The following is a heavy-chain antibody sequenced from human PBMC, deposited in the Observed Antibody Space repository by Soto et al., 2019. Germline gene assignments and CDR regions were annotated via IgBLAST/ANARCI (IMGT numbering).Heavy chain of an antibody. CDR3: ARILLAQYYDFWSGSHRPYYYYYMDV. Sequence: SGPTLVNPTQTLTLTCTFSGFSLSTSGMCVSWIRQPPGKALEWLARIDWDDDKYYSTSLKTRLTISKDTSKNQVVLTMTNMDPVDTATYYCARILLAQYYDFWSGSHRPYYYYYMDVWGKGTTVTVSS. V-gene: IGHV2-70*11. CDR1: GFSLSTSGMC. J-gene: IGHJ6*03. CDR2: IDWDDDK. D-gene: IGHD3-3*01.